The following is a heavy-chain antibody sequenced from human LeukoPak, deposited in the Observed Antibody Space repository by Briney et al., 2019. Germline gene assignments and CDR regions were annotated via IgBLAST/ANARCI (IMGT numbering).Heavy chain of an antibody. CDR3: ARDQLGEQWELLRLDY. Sequence: SVKVSCKTSGGTFSTYTFNWVRQAPGQGLEWMGGIILIFGSPHYAQNLQGRVTITADESTSTAYMEMSSLRSEDTAVYYCARDQLGEQWELLRLDYWGQGTLVTVSS. D-gene: IGHD1-26*01. CDR2: IILIFGSP. V-gene: IGHV1-69*01. J-gene: IGHJ4*02. CDR1: GGTFSTYT.